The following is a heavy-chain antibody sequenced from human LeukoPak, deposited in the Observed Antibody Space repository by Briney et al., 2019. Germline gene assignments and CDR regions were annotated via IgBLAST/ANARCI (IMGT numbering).Heavy chain of an antibody. J-gene: IGHJ5*02. Sequence: PSETLSLTCTVSGGSISSSSYYWGWIRQPPGKGLEWIGSIYYSGSTYYNPSLKSRVTISVDTSKNQFSLKLSSVTAADTAVYYCAREAKRVAAAGTRWCDPWGQGTLVTVSS. CDR1: GGSISSSSYY. V-gene: IGHV4-39*07. CDR2: IYYSGST. D-gene: IGHD6-13*01. CDR3: AREAKRVAAAGTRWCDP.